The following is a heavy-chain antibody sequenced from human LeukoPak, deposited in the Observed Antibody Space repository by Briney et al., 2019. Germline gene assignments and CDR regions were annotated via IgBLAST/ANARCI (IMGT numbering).Heavy chain of an antibody. CDR1: GGSISSYY. D-gene: IGHD6-19*01. Sequence: PSETLSLTGTVSGGSISSYYWSWIRQPAGKGLRGIGRIYTGGSTNDNAPLNSRVTMSVDTSTTQSSLKLSSVTAADTAVYYCAREKAVADYYYYYYMDVWGKGTTVTVSS. V-gene: IGHV4-4*07. CDR2: IYTGGST. CDR3: AREKAVADYYYYYYMDV. J-gene: IGHJ6*03.